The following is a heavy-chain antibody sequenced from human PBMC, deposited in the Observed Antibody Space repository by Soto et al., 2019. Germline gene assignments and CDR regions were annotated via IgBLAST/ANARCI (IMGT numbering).Heavy chain of an antibody. D-gene: IGHD2-15*01. Sequence: QVQLVQSGAEVKKPGASVKVSCKASGYTFTSYDINWVRQATGQGLEWMGWMNPNSGNTGYAQKFQGRVTMTRNTSISTAYMELSSLRSEDTAVYYCARVSSGYCSGGSCYRSDAFGIWGQGTMVTVSS. J-gene: IGHJ3*02. CDR2: MNPNSGNT. V-gene: IGHV1-8*01. CDR3: ARVSSGYCSGGSCYRSDAFGI. CDR1: GYTFTSYD.